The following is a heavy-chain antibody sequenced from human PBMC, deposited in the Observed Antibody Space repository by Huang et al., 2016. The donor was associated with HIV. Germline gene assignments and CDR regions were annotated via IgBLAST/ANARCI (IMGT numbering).Heavy chain of an antibody. J-gene: IGHJ6*04. CDR2: MSTHGDSK. Sequence: QVHLVESGGGVVQPGRSLRLSCSASGFTFANFAMHWVRQAPGKGVECMEIMSTHGDSKYDADSVKCRFTISRDTSKNTVSLQMNSLRVEDTAVYYCVRGITGTTFYYYNMDVWGKGTTVIVSS. D-gene: IGHD1-20*01. CDR1: GFTFANFA. V-gene: IGHV3-30*03. CDR3: VRGITGTTFYYYNMDV.